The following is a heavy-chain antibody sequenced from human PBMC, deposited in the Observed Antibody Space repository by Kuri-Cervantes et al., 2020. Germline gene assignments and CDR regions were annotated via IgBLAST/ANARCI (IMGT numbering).Heavy chain of an antibody. CDR2: ISSSSSYI. V-gene: IGHV3-21*03. CDR3: IRDQSYYDLWGAFDI. CDR1: GFTFSSYS. J-gene: IGHJ3*02. Sequence: GESLKISCAASGFTFSSYSMNWVRQAPGKGLEWVSSISSSSSYIYYADSVKGRSTISRDNAKNSLYLQMNSLKTEDTAVYYCIRDQSYYDLWGAFDIWGQGTMVTVSS. D-gene: IGHD3-22*01.